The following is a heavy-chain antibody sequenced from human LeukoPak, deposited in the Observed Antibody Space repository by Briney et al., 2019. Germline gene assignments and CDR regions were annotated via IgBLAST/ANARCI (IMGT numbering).Heavy chain of an antibody. D-gene: IGHD1-26*01. Sequence: GASVKVSCKASGYPFTSNGISWVRQAPGQGLEWMGWIGTDKDNTKNAQKFQGRVTMTADRSTTTVYMELRRLTSDDTAVYYCARDVLGATCGFDYWGQGTLVTVSS. CDR3: ARDVLGATCGFDY. CDR1: GYPFTSNG. J-gene: IGHJ4*02. CDR2: IGTDKDNT. V-gene: IGHV1-18*01.